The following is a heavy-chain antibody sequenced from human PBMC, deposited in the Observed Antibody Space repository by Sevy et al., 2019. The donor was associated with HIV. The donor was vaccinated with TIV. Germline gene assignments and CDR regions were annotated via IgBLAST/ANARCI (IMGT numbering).Heavy chain of an antibody. Sequence: GGSLRLSCAASGFTFSSYDMYWVRQVTGKGLEWVSSIGIAGDSYYPDSLRGRFTISRDNANNSLFLQMNSLRAGDTDIYYCTKAQLSGGVRGHRYGMDVWGQGTTVTVSS. CDR3: TKAQLSGGVRGHRYGMDV. D-gene: IGHD1-1*01. CDR2: IGIAGDS. V-gene: IGHV3-13*01. CDR1: GFTFSSYD. J-gene: IGHJ6*02.